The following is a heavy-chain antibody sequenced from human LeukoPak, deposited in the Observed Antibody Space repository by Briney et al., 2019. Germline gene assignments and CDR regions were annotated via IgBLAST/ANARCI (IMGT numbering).Heavy chain of an antibody. CDR3: ARDFVGDNWFHR. J-gene: IGHJ5*02. CDR1: GYTFTDYY. Sequence: ASVKVSCKASGYTFTDYYLHWVRQAPGQGLEWMGWISPNSGGTNYAQKFQGRVTMTRDTSISTAYMELSRLRSDDTAVYYCARDFVGDNWFHRWGQGALVTVSS. V-gene: IGHV1-2*02. CDR2: ISPNSGGT. D-gene: IGHD6-6*01.